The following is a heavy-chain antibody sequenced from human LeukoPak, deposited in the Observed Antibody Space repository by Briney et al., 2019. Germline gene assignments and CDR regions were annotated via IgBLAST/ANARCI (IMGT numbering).Heavy chain of an antibody. J-gene: IGHJ5*02. D-gene: IGHD2-2*01. CDR3: ARHRQYCSSYSFPKNWFDP. CDR2: ICPGDSDT. Sequence: GVSLKIFCDVSGYSFTSYWNGCAPQMSGKALEWRVIICPGDSDTIYTASFQGHVHISGDKPISSPYLQWSSVKSSHTAMYYCARHRQYCSSYSFPKNWFDPWGQGTLVTVSS. CDR1: GYSFTSYW. V-gene: IGHV5-51*02.